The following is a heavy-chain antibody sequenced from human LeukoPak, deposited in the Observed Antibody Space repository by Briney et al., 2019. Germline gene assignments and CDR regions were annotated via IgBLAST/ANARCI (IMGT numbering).Heavy chain of an antibody. CDR2: IIPIFGTA. J-gene: IGHJ4*02. CDR1: GGTFSSYA. V-gene: IGHV1-69*13. Sequence: ASVKVSCKASGGTFSSYAISWVRQAPGQGLEWMGGIIPIFGTANYAQKFQGRVTITADESTSTAYMELSSLRSEDTAVYYCASGRIGDYSYGWGTIDYWGQGTLVTVSS. D-gene: IGHD5-18*01. CDR3: ASGRIGDYSYGWGTIDY.